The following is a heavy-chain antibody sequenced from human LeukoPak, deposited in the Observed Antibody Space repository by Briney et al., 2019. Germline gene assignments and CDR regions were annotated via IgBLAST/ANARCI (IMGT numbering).Heavy chain of an antibody. V-gene: IGHV3-53*01. CDR1: GFTVSSNY. CDR3: FAVTGSY. J-gene: IGHJ4*02. CDR2: IYSGGST. Sequence: GGSLRLSCAAAGFTVSSNYMSWVRQAPGKGLEWVSVIYSGGSTYYADSVKGRFTISRDNSKNTLYLQMNSLRAKDTAVYYCFAVTGSYWGQGTLVTVSS. D-gene: IGHD3-10*01.